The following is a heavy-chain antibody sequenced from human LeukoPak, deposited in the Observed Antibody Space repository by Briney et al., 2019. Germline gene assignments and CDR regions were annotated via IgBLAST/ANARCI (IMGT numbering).Heavy chain of an antibody. CDR3: ARDQYCSGGSCYPDY. Sequence: ASVKVSCKASGYTFTSYYMHWVRQAPGQGLEWMGIINPSGGSTSYAQKFQGRVTMTRDTSTGTVYMELSSLRSEDTAVYYCARDQYCSGGSCYPDYWGQGTLVTVSS. CDR1: GYTFTSYY. J-gene: IGHJ4*02. D-gene: IGHD2-15*01. CDR2: INPSGGST. V-gene: IGHV1-46*01.